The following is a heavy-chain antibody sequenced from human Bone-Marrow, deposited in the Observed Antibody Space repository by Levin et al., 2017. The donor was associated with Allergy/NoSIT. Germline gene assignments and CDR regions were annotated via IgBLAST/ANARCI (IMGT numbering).Heavy chain of an antibody. CDR1: GSTSGNFG. J-gene: IGHJ4*02. CDR3: AARPLCSGDVCYGLGY. D-gene: IGHD2-8*02. Sequence: QPGGSLRLSCAASGSTSGNFGWNWVRQTPGKGLEWVSTINNDYGGTFYADSVRGRFTISRDGSKNTLYLQMNSLRAEDTAVYYCAARPLCSGDVCYGLGYWGQGTLVTVSS. V-gene: IGHV3-23*01. CDR2: INNDYGGT.